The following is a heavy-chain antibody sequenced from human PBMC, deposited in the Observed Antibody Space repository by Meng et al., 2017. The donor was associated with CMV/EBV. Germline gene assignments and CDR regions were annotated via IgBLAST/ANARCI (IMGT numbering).Heavy chain of an antibody. D-gene: IGHD4-17*01. CDR1: GGTFSSYA. Sequence: SVKVSCKASGGTFSSYAISWVRQAPGQGLEWMGGISPIFGTANYAQKFQGRVTITTGESTSTAYMELSSLRSEDTAVYYCASDGDYPWYGMDVWGQGTTVTVSS. CDR2: ISPIFGTA. J-gene: IGHJ6*02. CDR3: ASDGDYPWYGMDV. V-gene: IGHV1-69*05.